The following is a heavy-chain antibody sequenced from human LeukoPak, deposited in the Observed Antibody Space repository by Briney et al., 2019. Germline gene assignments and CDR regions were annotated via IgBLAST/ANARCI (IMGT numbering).Heavy chain of an antibody. CDR2: INSDGSST. CDR3: SREMYYYQSSAYYPPYFCDC. J-gene: IGHJ4*02. CDR1: GFTFRSYW. D-gene: IGHD3-22*01. Sequence: GGSLRLSCAASGFTFRSYWMHWVRQAPGKGLVWVSRINSDGSSTTYAESVKGRFTISRDNAKNTLYLQMNSLRAEDTAVYYCSREMYYYQSSAYYPPYFCDCWGQGTLVTVSS. V-gene: IGHV3-74*01.